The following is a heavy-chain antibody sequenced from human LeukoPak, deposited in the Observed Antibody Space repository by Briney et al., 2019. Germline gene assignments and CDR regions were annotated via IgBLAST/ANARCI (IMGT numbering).Heavy chain of an antibody. V-gene: IGHV1-2*02. CDR2: INPNSGGT. CDR1: GYTFTGYY. CDR3: ARDRDDYVWGSKPLDY. D-gene: IGHD3-16*01. Sequence: GASVKVSCKASGYTFTGYYMHWVRQAPGQGLEWMGWINPNSGGTNYAQKFQGRVTMTRDTSISTAYLELSRLRSDDTAVYYCARDRDDYVWGSKPLDYWGQGTLDTVSS. J-gene: IGHJ4*02.